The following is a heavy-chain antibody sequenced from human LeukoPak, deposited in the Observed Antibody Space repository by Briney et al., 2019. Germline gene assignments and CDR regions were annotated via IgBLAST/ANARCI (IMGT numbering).Heavy chain of an antibody. Sequence: SVKVSCKASGGTFSSYAISWVRQAPGQGLEWMGRIIPILGIANYAQKFQGRVTITADKSTSTAYMELSSLRSEDTAVYYCARAADIVVVPAAPDDAFDIWGQGTMVTVSS. CDR1: GGTFSSYA. CDR3: ARAADIVVVPAAPDDAFDI. D-gene: IGHD2-2*01. V-gene: IGHV1-69*04. J-gene: IGHJ3*02. CDR2: IIPILGIA.